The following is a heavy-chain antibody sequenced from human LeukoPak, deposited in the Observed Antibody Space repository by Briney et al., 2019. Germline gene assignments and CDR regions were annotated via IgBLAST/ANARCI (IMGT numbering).Heavy chain of an antibody. V-gene: IGHV3-23*01. J-gene: IGHJ3*02. CDR2: ISGXGGST. CDR3: AKVYYYGSGSYYNDAFDI. D-gene: IGHD3-10*01. Sequence: XEXVXAISGXGGSTYYADSVKGRFTISRDNSKNTLYLQMNSLRAEDTAVYYCAKVYYYGSGSYYNDAFDIWGQGTMVTVSS.